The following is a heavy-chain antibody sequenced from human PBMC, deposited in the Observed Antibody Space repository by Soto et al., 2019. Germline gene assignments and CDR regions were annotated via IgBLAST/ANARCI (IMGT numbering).Heavy chain of an antibody. Sequence: GGSLRLSCAASGYIFSSNAMSWVRQAPGKGLEWVSTISGNGGSTYYADSMKGRFTISRDSSKNTLYLQMNSLRADDTAVYYCAKWSSSGWYSFGFFDHWGQGXLVTVSS. J-gene: IGHJ4*02. CDR1: GYIFSSNA. CDR3: AKWSSSGWYSFGFFDH. CDR2: ISGNGGST. V-gene: IGHV3-23*01. D-gene: IGHD6-19*01.